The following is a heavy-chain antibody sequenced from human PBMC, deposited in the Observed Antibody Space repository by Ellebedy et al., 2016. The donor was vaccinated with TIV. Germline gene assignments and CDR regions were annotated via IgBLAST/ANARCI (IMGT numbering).Heavy chain of an antibody. CDR2: INAGNGNT. J-gene: IGHJ4*02. CDR3: ARGVYAMGNFDY. D-gene: IGHD2-8*01. V-gene: IGHV1-3*01. CDR1: GYTFTSYA. Sequence: AASVKVSCKASGYTFTSYAMHWVRQAPGQRLEWMGWINAGNGNTKYSQQFQGRVTITRDTSASTAYMELSSLRSEDTAVYYWARGVYAMGNFDYWGQGTLVTVSS.